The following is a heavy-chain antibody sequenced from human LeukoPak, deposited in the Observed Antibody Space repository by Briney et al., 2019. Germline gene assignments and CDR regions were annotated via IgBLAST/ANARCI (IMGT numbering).Heavy chain of an antibody. J-gene: IGHJ4*02. D-gene: IGHD3-10*01. Sequence: SETLSLTCTVSGGSISSGGYYWSWIRQPPGKGLEWIGYIYHSGSTYYNPSLKSRVTISVDTSKNQFSLKLSSVTATDTAVYYCATLYYYGSGSPYWGQGTLVTVSS. CDR2: IYHSGST. CDR3: ATLYYYGSGSPY. V-gene: IGHV4-30-2*01. CDR1: GGSISSGGYY.